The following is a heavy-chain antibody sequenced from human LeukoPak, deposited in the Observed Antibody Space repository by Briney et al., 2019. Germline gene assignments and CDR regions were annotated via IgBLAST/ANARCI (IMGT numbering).Heavy chain of an antibody. Sequence: GASVKVSCKASGYTFTGYYMHWVRQAPGQGLEWMGWINPNSGGTNYGQKFQGRVTMTRDTSISTAYMELSRLRSDDTAVYYCAREKVRGVNRFDYWGQGTLVTVSS. CDR2: INPNSGGT. CDR3: AREKVRGVNRFDY. V-gene: IGHV1-2*02. CDR1: GYTFTGYY. J-gene: IGHJ4*02. D-gene: IGHD3-10*01.